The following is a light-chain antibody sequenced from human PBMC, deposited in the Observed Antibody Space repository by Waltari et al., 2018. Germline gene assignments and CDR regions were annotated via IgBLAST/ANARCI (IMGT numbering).Light chain of an antibody. CDR3: QAWDRNTYVV. J-gene: IGLJ2*01. V-gene: IGLV3-1*01. Sequence: SYELTPSPSVSVSPGQTASISCSGDQLEDRYVCWYQQKPGQSPVLVLHQDSKRPSGIPERFSGFNSGNTATLTISETQSMDEADYYCQAWDRNTYVVFGGGTKLTVL. CDR1: QLEDRY. CDR2: QDS.